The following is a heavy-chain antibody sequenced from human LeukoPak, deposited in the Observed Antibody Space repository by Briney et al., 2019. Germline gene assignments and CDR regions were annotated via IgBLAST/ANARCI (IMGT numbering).Heavy chain of an antibody. Sequence: ASVKVSCKASGYTFTSYYMHWVRQAPGQGLEWMGWISAYNGNTNYAQKLQGRVTMTTDTSTSTAYMELRSLRSDDTAVYYCARGDYDFWSGYYHPFDYWGQGTLVTVSS. CDR3: ARGDYDFWSGYYHPFDY. J-gene: IGHJ4*02. D-gene: IGHD3-3*01. CDR2: ISAYNGNT. V-gene: IGHV1-18*04. CDR1: GYTFTSYY.